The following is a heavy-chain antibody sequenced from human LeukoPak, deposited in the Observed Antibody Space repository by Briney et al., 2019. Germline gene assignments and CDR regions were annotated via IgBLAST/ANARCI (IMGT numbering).Heavy chain of an antibody. CDR1: GFTFSSYA. D-gene: IGHD3-3*01. J-gene: IGHJ4*02. CDR3: ARAPRYDFWSGYFDYFDY. Sequence: PGRSLRLSCAASGFTFSSYAMHWVRQAPGKGLEWVAVISYDGSNKYYADSVKGRFTISRDNSKNTLYLQMNSLRAEDTAVCYCARAPRYDFWSGYFDYFDYWGQGTLVTVSS. CDR2: ISYDGSNK. V-gene: IGHV3-30*01.